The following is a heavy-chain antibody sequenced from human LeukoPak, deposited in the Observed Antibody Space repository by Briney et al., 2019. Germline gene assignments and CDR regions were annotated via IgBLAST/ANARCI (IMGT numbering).Heavy chain of an antibody. CDR3: ARGTYYYDSSFRHYFDY. J-gene: IGHJ4*02. CDR2: INPNSGGT. CDR1: GYTFNTYG. Sequence: ASVKVSCKASGYTFNTYGITWVRQAPGQGLEWMGWINPNSGGTNYAQKFQGRVTMTRDTSISTAYMELSRLRSDDTAVYYCARGTYYYDSSFRHYFDYWGQGTLVTVSS. V-gene: IGHV1-2*02. D-gene: IGHD3-22*01.